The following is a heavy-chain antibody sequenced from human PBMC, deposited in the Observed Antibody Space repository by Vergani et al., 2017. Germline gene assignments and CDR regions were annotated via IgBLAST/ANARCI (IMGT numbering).Heavy chain of an antibody. V-gene: IGHV3-33*08. J-gene: IGHJ6*03. Sequence: VQLVESGGVVVQPGGSLRLSCAASGFTCDDYAMHWVRQAPGKGLEWVAIIYYDGSKKYYADSVKGRFTISRDNSRNTLDLLMRSLRAEDTAIYYCVREGSYCGSTTCRNPSYVYYYHMDVWGEGTTVTVSS. D-gene: IGHD2-21*01. CDR2: IYYDGSKK. CDR1: GFTCDDYA. CDR3: VREGSYCGSTTCRNPSYVYYYHMDV.